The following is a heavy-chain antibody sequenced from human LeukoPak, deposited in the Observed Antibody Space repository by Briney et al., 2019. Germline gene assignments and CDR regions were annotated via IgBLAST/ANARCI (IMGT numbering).Heavy chain of an antibody. CDR3: ARRAYYDSSGYSPTSGYFDL. D-gene: IGHD3-22*01. J-gene: IGHJ2*01. CDR1: GGSIFSYY. CDR2: IYPNGIT. V-gene: IGHV4-4*08. Sequence: SETLSLTCTVSGGSIFSYYWNWIRQPPEKELEWMGYIYPNGITNYSPSLRSRGSISIATSKNQISLRLTSVTAADTAIYYCARRAYYDSSGYSPTSGYFDLWGRGTLVTVSS.